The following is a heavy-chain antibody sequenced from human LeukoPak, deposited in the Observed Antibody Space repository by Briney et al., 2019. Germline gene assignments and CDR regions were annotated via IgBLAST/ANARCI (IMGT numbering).Heavy chain of an antibody. CDR3: ARSGVAGAGDY. D-gene: IGHD6-13*01. CDR2: ISGSGGTT. J-gene: IGHJ4*02. CDR1: GFTFSSYG. V-gene: IGHV3-23*01. Sequence: GGSLRLSCAASGFTFSSYGMSWVRQAPGKGLEWVSAISGSGGTTYYADSVKGRFTISRDNSKNTLFLQMNSLRAEDTAVYFCARSGVAGAGDYWGQGTLVIVSS.